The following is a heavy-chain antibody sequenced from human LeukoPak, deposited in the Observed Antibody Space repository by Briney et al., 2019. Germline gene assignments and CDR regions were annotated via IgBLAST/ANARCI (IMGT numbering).Heavy chain of an antibody. D-gene: IGHD4-17*01. V-gene: IGHV3-64*01. CDR1: GFTFSSHA. CDR2: ISSNGGST. CDR3: ARESKHYGDPYYFDY. J-gene: IGHJ4*02. Sequence: GGSLRLSCAASGFTFSSHAMHWVRQAPGKGLEYVSAISSNGGSTYYANSVKGRFTISRDNSKNTLYLQMGSLRAEDMAVYYCARESKHYGDPYYFDYWGQGTLVTVSS.